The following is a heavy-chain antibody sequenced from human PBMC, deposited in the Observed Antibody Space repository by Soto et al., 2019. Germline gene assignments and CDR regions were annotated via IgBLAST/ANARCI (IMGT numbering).Heavy chain of an antibody. V-gene: IGHV4-4*02. CDR3: AREIVTAGGNNYFDP. CDR1: GGTVDSSHW. J-gene: IGHJ5*02. Sequence: PSETMSITCGVAGGTVDSSHWWSWVRQSPGRGLEWIGNVYHTGDTNFNPSLQSRVTFSVDKSNNQFSLRLTSVTAADTAVYFCAREIVTAGGNNYFDPWGPGTLVTVSS. D-gene: IGHD2-21*02. CDR2: VYHTGDT.